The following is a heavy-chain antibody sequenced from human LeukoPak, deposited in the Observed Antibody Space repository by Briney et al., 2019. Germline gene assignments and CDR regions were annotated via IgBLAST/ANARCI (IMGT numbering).Heavy chain of an antibody. CDR3: ARSSYDSSGYYYFLDY. CDR2: ISGSGGST. CDR1: GFTFSSYA. D-gene: IGHD3-22*01. V-gene: IGHV3-23*01. J-gene: IGHJ4*02. Sequence: GGSLRLSCAASGFTFSSYAMSWVRQAPGKGLEWVSAISGSGGSTYYADSVKGRFTISRDTSKNTLCLQMNSLRVVDTAVYYCARSSYDSSGYYYFLDYWGQGTLVTVSS.